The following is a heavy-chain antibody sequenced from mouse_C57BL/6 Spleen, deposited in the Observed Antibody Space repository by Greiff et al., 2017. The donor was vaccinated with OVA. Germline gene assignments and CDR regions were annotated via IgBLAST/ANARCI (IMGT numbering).Heavy chain of an antibody. CDR1: GYTFTDYY. V-gene: IGHV1-76*01. Sequence: VMLVESGAELVRPGASVKLSCKASGYTFTDYYINWVKQRPGQGLEWIARIYPGSGNTYYNEKFKGKATLTAEKSSSTAYMQLSSLTSEDSAVYFCARWGLRYAMDYWGQGTSVTVSS. CDR2: IYPGSGNT. CDR3: ARWGLRYAMDY. D-gene: IGHD2-2*01. J-gene: IGHJ4*01.